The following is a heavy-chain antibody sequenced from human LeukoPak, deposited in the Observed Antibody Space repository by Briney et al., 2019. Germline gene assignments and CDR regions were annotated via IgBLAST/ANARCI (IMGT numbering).Heavy chain of an antibody. J-gene: IGHJ3*02. CDR1: RGSVTTYS. Sequence: SETLSLTCTVSRGSVTTYSWSWIRQPAGKGLEWIGHLSGSGTTNYNPSLKTRVTMPVDKSKNQFSLQLRSVTAADTAVYFCARDLTLTVSFDIWGQGTVVTVSS. CDR2: LSGSGTT. CDR3: ARDLTLTVSFDI. D-gene: IGHD4/OR15-4a*01. V-gene: IGHV4-4*07.